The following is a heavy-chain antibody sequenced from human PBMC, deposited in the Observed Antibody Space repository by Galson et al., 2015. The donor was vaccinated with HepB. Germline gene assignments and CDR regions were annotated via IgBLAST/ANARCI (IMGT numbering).Heavy chain of an antibody. CDR3: ASPPGANYDILTGYYLAV. CDR2: INPNSGGT. V-gene: IGHV1-2*02. J-gene: IGHJ4*02. D-gene: IGHD3-9*01. Sequence: SVKVSCKASGSTFTGYYMHWVRQAPGQGLEWMGWINPNSGGTNYAQKFQGRVTMTRDTSISTAYMELSRLRSDDTAVYYCASPPGANYDILTGYYLAVWGQGTLVTVSS. CDR1: GSTFTGYY.